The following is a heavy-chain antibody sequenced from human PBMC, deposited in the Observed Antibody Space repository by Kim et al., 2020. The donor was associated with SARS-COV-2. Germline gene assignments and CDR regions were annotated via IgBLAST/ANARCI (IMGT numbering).Heavy chain of an antibody. CDR2: IKQDGSEK. CDR1: GFTFSSYW. J-gene: IGHJ2*01. D-gene: IGHD3-22*01. CDR3: ARDRYDSSGYYLKNVGENWYFDL. V-gene: IGHV3-7*01. Sequence: GGSLRLSCAASGFTFSSYWMSWVRQAPGKGLEWVANIKQDGSEKYYVDSVKGRFTISRDNAKNSLYLQMNSLRAEDTAVYYCARDRYDSSGYYLKNVGENWYFDLWGRGTLVTVSS.